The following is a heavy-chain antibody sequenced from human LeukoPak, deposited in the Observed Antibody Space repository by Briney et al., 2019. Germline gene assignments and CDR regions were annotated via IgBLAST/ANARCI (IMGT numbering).Heavy chain of an antibody. CDR3: ARGGNPDQ. J-gene: IGHJ4*02. CDR2: INQDASEI. Sequence: GGSLRLSCLASEFTLSNFWMTWVRQAPGKGLEWVANINQDASEIHYLDSVKGRFTISRDNARNSLYLHMNTLTADDTALYYCARGGNPDQWGQGTLVTVSS. V-gene: IGHV3-7*04. CDR1: EFTLSNFW.